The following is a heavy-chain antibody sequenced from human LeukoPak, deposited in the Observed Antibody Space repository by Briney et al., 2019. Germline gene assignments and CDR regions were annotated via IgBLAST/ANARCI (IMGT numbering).Heavy chain of an antibody. D-gene: IGHD3-10*01. Sequence: PSETLSLTCTVSGGSISDYYWSWIRQPPGKGLEWIGYIHSSGSANYKPSLKSRVTISVDTSKNRCSLKVSSVTAADTAKYYCARNSYYYQTHDTWGQGTLVTVSS. CDR1: GGSISDYY. J-gene: IGHJ5*02. V-gene: IGHV4-59*08. CDR2: IHSSGSA. CDR3: ARNSYYYQTHDT.